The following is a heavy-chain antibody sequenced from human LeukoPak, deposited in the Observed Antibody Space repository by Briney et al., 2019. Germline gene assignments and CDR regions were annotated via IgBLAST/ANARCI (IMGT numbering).Heavy chain of an antibody. CDR1: GYTLTELS. D-gene: IGHD3-10*01. Sequence: ASVKVSCKVSGYTLTELSMHWVRQAPGRGLEWMGGFDPEDGETIYAQKFQGRVTMTEDTSTDTAYMELSSLRSEDTAVYYCATQGITMVRGVIITWGNWFDPWGQGTLVTVSS. CDR2: FDPEDGET. J-gene: IGHJ5*02. CDR3: ATQGITMVRGVIITWGNWFDP. V-gene: IGHV1-24*01.